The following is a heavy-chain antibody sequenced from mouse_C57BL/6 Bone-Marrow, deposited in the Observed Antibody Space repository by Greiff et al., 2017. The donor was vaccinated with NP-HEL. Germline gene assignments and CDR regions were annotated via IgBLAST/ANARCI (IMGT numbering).Heavy chain of an antibody. Sequence: VQLQQSGAELVRPGASVKLSCTASGFNIKDDYMHWVKQRPEQGLEWIGWIDPENGDTEYASKFQGKATITADTSSNTAYLQLSSLTSEDTAVYYCTSYYQYFDYWGQGTTLTVSS. J-gene: IGHJ2*01. CDR1: GFNIKDDY. D-gene: IGHD1-1*01. CDR3: TSYYQYFDY. CDR2: IDPENGDT. V-gene: IGHV14-4*01.